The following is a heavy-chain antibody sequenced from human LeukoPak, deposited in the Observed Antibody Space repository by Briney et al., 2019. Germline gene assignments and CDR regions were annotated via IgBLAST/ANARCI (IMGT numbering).Heavy chain of an antibody. D-gene: IGHD3-10*01. CDR2: IYYSGST. CDR1: GGSISSYY. Sequence: PSETLSLTCTVSGGSISSYYWSWIRQPPGKGLEWIGYIYYSGSTNYNPSLKSRVTISVDMSNNQFSLRSNSVTAADTAVYYCARAGGVLGYFDYWGQGALVTVSA. CDR3: ARAGGVLGYFDY. V-gene: IGHV4-59*08. J-gene: IGHJ4*02.